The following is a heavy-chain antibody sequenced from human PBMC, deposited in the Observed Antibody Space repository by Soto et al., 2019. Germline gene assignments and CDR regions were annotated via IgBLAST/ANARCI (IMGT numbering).Heavy chain of an antibody. CDR3: ANPHLGDDAFDI. J-gene: IGHJ3*02. Sequence: GGSLRLSCAASGFTFSSYAMSWVRQAPGKGLEWVSAISGSGGSTYYADSVKGRFTISRDNSKNTLYLQMNSLRAEDTGVYYCANPHLGDDAFDIWGQGTMVTVSS. CDR2: ISGSGGST. CDR1: GFTFSSYA. V-gene: IGHV3-23*01. D-gene: IGHD2-21*01.